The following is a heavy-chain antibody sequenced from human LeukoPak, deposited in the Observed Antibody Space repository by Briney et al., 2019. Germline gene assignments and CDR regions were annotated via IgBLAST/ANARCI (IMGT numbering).Heavy chain of an antibody. CDR2: IKEDGSEK. CDR3: ARGSGWFLY. J-gene: IGHJ4*02. Sequence: GGSLRLSCAASGFTFGNHWMSWVRQAPGKGLEWVATIKEDGSEKYYVDSVKGRFTISRDNAKSSLYLHMNSLRAEDMAVYYCARGSGWFLYWGQGTLVTVSS. V-gene: IGHV3-7*04. D-gene: IGHD6-19*01. CDR1: GFTFGNHW.